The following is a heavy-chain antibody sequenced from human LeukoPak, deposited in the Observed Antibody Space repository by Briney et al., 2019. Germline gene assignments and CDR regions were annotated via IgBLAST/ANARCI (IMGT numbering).Heavy chain of an antibody. D-gene: IGHD3-16*01. V-gene: IGHV3-23*01. Sequence: GGSLTLSCAASGLSFSSFAMSWVRQAPARGLEWLSSMKGTGETFYADSVRGRCTLFRDGSRNTVYLQLNNLRVEDTAVYYCARASWVSTADAVRWGQGTVVTISS. J-gene: IGHJ4*02. CDR1: GLSFSSFA. CDR2: MKGTGET. CDR3: ARASWVSTADAVR.